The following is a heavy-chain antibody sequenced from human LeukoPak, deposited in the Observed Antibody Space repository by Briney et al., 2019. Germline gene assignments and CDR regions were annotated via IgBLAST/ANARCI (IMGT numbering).Heavy chain of an antibody. CDR3: ARDTPDFYYDYVWGSYPFDY. CDR2: INPNSGGT. J-gene: IGHJ4*02. CDR1: GYTFTGYY. D-gene: IGHD3-16*02. V-gene: IGHV1-2*02. Sequence: ASVKVSCKASGYTFTGYYMHWVRQAPGQGLEWMGWINPNSGGTNHAQKFQGRVTMTRDTSISTAYMELSRLRSDDTAVYYCARDTPDFYYDYVWGSYPFDYWDQGTLVTVSS.